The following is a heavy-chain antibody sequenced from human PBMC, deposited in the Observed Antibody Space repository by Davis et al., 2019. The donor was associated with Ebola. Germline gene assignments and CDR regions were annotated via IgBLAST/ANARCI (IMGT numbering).Heavy chain of an antibody. V-gene: IGHV6-1*01. CDR2: TYYKSKWYN. Sequence: HSQTPSLTRAISGDSVSTAGWNWIRQSPSRGLEWLGRTYYKSKWYNDYAASVKSRITINPDTSKNQFSLQLNSVTPEDTALYYCARGWLRGGMDVWGEGTTVTV. CDR3: ARGWLRGGMDV. J-gene: IGHJ6*02. CDR1: GDSVSTAG. D-gene: IGHD5-18*01.